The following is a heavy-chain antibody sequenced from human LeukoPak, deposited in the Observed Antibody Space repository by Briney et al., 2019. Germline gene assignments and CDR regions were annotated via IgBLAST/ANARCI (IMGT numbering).Heavy chain of an antibody. CDR3: AKDQDGYDFWSGYYTGMGNFDY. V-gene: IGHV3-30*18. Sequence: GGSLRLSCAASGFTFSSYGMHWVCQAPGKGLEWVAVISYDGSNKYYADSVKGRFTISRDNSKNTLYLQMNSLRAEDTAVYYCAKDQDGYDFWSGYYTGMGNFDYWGQGTLVTVSS. J-gene: IGHJ4*02. CDR2: ISYDGSNK. CDR1: GFTFSSYG. D-gene: IGHD3-3*01.